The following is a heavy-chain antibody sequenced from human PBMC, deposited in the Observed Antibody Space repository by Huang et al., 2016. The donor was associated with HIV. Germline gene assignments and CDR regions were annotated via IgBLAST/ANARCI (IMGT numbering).Heavy chain of an antibody. J-gene: IGHJ4*02. Sequence: EVQLVESGGGLVQPGGSLRLSCVASGFTFNDYSMHWVRQAPGKGLEWVSYISSNSRALYYADSAKGRFTISRDNAKNSLSLQINSLRAEDTAVYYCARGYMPPADYWGQGTLVTVSS. CDR2: ISSNSRAL. CDR1: GFTFNDYS. V-gene: IGHV3-48*01. D-gene: IGHD2-8*01. CDR3: ARGYMPPADY.